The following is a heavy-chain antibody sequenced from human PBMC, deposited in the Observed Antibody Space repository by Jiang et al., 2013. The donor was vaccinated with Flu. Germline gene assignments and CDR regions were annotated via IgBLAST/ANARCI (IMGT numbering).Heavy chain of an antibody. J-gene: IGHJ4*02. V-gene: IGHV4-38-2*02. CDR3: ASEYSSGWYHGY. CDR1: GYSISSGYY. D-gene: IGHD6-19*01. Sequence: GPGLVKPSETLSLTCTVSGYSISSGYYWGWIRQPPGKGLEWIGSIYYSGSTYYNPSLKSRVTISVDTSKNQFSLKLSSVTAADTAVYYCASEYSSGWYHGYWGQGTLVTVSS. CDR2: IYYSGST.